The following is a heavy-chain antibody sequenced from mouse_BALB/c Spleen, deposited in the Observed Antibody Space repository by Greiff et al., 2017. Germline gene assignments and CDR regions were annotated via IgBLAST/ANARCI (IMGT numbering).Heavy chain of an antibody. J-gene: IGHJ3*01. CDR2: IWAGGST. Sequence: VQLVESGPGLVAPSQSLSITCTASGFSFTSYGVHWVRQPPGQGLEWLGVIWAGGSTNYNSALMSRLSISKDNSKSQVFLKMNSLQTDDTAMYYCAREGVRYWFAYWGQGTLVTVSA. CDR1: GFSFTSYG. CDR3: AREGVRYWFAY. D-gene: IGHD1-1*01. V-gene: IGHV2-9*02.